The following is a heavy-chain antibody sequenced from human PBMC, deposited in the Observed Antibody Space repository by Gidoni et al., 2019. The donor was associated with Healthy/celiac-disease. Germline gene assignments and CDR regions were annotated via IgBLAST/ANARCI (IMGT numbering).Heavy chain of an antibody. D-gene: IGHD3-10*01. CDR2: IWYDGSNK. CDR3: ARGGVLLWFGELDY. Sequence: QVQLVESGGGVVQPGRSLRLSCAASGFTFSSYGMHWVRQAPGKGLGWVAVIWYDGSNKYYADSGKGRFTISRDNSKNTLYLQMNSLRAEDTAVYYCARGGVLLWFGELDYWGQGTLVTVSS. V-gene: IGHV3-33*01. CDR1: GFTFSSYG. J-gene: IGHJ4*02.